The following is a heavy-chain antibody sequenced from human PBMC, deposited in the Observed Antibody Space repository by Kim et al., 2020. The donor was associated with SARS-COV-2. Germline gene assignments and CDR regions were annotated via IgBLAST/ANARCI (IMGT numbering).Heavy chain of an antibody. D-gene: IGHD5-12*01. J-gene: IGHJ6*02. Sequence: VKGRFTISRENAKNSVYLQMNSLRAGDTAVYYCARAWGRRGYEDYYGMDVWGQGTTVTVSS. CDR3: ARAWGRRGYEDYYGMDV. V-gene: IGHV3-13*01.